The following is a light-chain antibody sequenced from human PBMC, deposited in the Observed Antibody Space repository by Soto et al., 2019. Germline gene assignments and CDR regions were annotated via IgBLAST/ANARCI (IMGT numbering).Light chain of an antibody. CDR2: DAS. CDR1: QTVSSY. Sequence: VLTQPPATLSLSPRDRATLFCEATQTVSSYLLWYQQKRGQAPRLLIYDASNRATGIPARFSGSGSGTDFTLTISILEPEDSAVYYCQQRSNSPPWITFGQGTRLEIK. CDR3: QQRSNSPPWIT. V-gene: IGKV3-11*01. J-gene: IGKJ5*01.